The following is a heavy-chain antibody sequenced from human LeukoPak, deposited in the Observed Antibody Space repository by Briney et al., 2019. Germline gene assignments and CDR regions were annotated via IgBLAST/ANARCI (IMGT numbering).Heavy chain of an antibody. CDR1: GFTFNSYA. D-gene: IGHD2/OR15-2a*01. CDR3: AKDRWSSPISSFDI. V-gene: IGHV3-23*01. Sequence: GGSLRLSCAASGFTFNSYAMNWVRQAPGKGLEWVSGISGSSGSTYYADSVKGRFAISRDNSKNTLYLQMNNLRAEDTAVYYCAKDRWSSPISSFDIWGQGTMVTASS. CDR2: ISGSSGST. J-gene: IGHJ3*02.